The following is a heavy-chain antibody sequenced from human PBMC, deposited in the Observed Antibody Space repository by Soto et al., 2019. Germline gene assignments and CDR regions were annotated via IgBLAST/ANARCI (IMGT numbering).Heavy chain of an antibody. V-gene: IGHV3-33*01. D-gene: IGHD5-12*01. J-gene: IGHJ4*02. CDR1: GFTFSSHA. CDR2: IWYDGSKK. Sequence: QVQLVESGGGVVQPGRSLRLSCVASGFTFSSHAMHWVRQAPGKGLAWVAVIWYDGSKKYYADSVKGRFTVARDDSKNTLYLQMNSLRVDDTAVYYCARDPGYSNYDFDYWGQGTLVTVAP. CDR3: ARDPGYSNYDFDY.